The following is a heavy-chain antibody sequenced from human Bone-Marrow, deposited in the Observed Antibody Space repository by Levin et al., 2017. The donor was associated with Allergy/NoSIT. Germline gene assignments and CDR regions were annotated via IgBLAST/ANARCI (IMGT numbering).Heavy chain of an antibody. D-gene: IGHD3-22*01. CDR1: GFTFSSYA. J-gene: IGHJ6*02. CDR2: ISGSGGST. CDR3: AKDKEMGLDYYDSSGYYYYYYGMDV. Sequence: GGSLRLSCAASGFTFSSYAMSWVRQAPGKGLEWVSAISGSGGSTYYADSVKGRFTISRDNSKNTLYLQMNSLRAEDTAVYYCAKDKEMGLDYYDSSGYYYYYYGMDVWGQGTTVTVSS. V-gene: IGHV3-23*01.